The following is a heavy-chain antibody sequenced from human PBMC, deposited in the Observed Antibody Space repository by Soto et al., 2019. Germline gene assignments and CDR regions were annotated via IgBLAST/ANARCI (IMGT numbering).Heavy chain of an antibody. CDR1: GFTFSSYS. J-gene: IGHJ1*01. CDR2: ISSSSSYI. CDR3: ARDFLAAAGAEYFQH. D-gene: IGHD6-13*01. V-gene: IGHV3-21*01. Sequence: EVQLVESGGGLVKPGGYLRLSCAASGFTFSSYSMNWVRQAPGKGLEWVSSISSSSSYIYYADSVKGRFTISRDNAKNSLYLQMNSLRAEYTAVYYCARDFLAAAGAEYFQHWGQGTLVTVSS.